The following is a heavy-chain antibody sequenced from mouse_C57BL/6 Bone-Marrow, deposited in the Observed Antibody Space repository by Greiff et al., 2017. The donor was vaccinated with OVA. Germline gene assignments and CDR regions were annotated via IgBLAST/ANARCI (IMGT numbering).Heavy chain of an antibody. D-gene: IGHD1-1*01. CDR1: GYTFTNYW. J-gene: IGHJ2*01. CDR2: IYPGGGYT. Sequence: QVQLQQSGAELVRPGTSVKMSCKASGYTFTNYWIGWAKQRPGHGLEWIGDIYPGGGYTNYNGKFKGKATLTADKSSSTAYMQFSSLTSEDSAIYYCARSITTVAFDYWGQGTTLTVSA. V-gene: IGHV1-63*01. CDR3: ARSITTVAFDY.